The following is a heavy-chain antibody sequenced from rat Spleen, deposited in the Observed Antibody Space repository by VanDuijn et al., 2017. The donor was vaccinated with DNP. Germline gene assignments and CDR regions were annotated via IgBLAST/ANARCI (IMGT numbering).Heavy chain of an antibody. J-gene: IGHJ2*01. Sequence: EVQLVESGGGLLQPGRSLKLSCAASGFTFSDYNMAWVRQAPKKGLEWVAAISPSASRTLYPDSLKGRFTISRDNAKNILYLQMNSLRSEDTATYYCARGHWPDWGQGVMVTVSS. CDR2: ISPSASRT. D-gene: IGHD4-2*01. V-gene: IGHV5S10*01. CDR3: ARGHWPD. CDR1: GFTFSDYN.